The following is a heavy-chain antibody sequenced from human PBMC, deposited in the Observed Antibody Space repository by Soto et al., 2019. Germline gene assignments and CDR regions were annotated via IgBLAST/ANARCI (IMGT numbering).Heavy chain of an antibody. D-gene: IGHD6-19*01. CDR3: ARVFRIAVAGTKPFDP. J-gene: IGHJ5*02. V-gene: IGHV4-34*01. CDR1: GGSFSGYY. CDR2: INHSGST. Sequence: SETLSLTCAVYGGSFSGYYWSWIRQPPGKGLEWIGEINHSGSTNYNPSLKSRVTISVDTSKNQFSLKLSSVTAADTAVYYCARVFRIAVAGTKPFDPWGQGTLVTSPQ.